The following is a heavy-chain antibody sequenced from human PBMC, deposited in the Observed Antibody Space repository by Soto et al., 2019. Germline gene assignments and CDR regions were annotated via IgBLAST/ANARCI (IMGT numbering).Heavy chain of an antibody. CDR1: GFTFSSYG. J-gene: IGHJ6*02. V-gene: IGHV3-33*01. CDR3: ARDLIYYDFGSGYPDNYGMDV. CDR2: IWYDGSNK. Sequence: QVQLVESGGGVVQPGRSLRLSCAASGFTFSSYGMHWVRQAPGKGLEWVAVIWYDGSNKYYADSVKGRFTISRDNSKNTLYLQMNSLRAEDTAVYYCARDLIYYDFGSGYPDNYGMDVWGQGTTVTVSS. D-gene: IGHD3-3*01.